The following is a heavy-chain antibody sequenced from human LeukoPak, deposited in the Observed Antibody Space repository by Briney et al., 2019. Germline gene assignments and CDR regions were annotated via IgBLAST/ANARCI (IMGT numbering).Heavy chain of an antibody. J-gene: IGHJ4*02. Sequence: SVKVSCKASGYTFTSYGISWVRQAPGQGLEWMGGIIPIFGTANYAQKFQGRVTITTDESTSTAYMELSSLRSEDTAVYYCARVDYGSGSYYDHWGQGTLVTVSS. CDR3: ARVDYGSGSYYDH. CDR2: IIPIFGTA. CDR1: GYTFTSYG. D-gene: IGHD3-10*01. V-gene: IGHV1-69*05.